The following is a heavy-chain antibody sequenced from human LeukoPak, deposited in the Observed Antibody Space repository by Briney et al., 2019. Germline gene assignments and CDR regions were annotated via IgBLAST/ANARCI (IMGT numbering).Heavy chain of an antibody. V-gene: IGHV4-61*02. CDR2: IYTSGST. J-gene: IGHJ3*02. D-gene: IGHD4-17*01. CDR3: ARDLRSYGDYFGDAFDI. Sequence: SETLSLTCTVSGGSISSGSYYWNWIRQPAGKGLEWIGRIYTSGSTNYNPSLKSRVTISVDTSKNQFSLKLSSVTAADTAVYYCARDLRSYGDYFGDAFDIWGQGTMVTVSS. CDR1: GGSISSGSYY.